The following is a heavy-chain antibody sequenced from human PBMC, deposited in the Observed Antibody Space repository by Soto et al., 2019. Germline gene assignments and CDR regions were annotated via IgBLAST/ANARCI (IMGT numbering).Heavy chain of an antibody. V-gene: IGHV4-39*01. CDR2: IYYSGST. J-gene: IGHJ4*02. CDR1: GGSITSSSYY. CDR3: ARHVNYDFLSCYYMSVGEGFDY. Sequence: SETLSLTCTVSGGSITSSSYYWGWIRQPTGKGLEWIGSIYYSGSTYYNPSLKSRVTISVDTSKNRYCLRLSSVIAADTAVYYCARHVNYDFLSCYYMSVGEGFDYWGQGTLVTVSS. D-gene: IGHD3-3*01.